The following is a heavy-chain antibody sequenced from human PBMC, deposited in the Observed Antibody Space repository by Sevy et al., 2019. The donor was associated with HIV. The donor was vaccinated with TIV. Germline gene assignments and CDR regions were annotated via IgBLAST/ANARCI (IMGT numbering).Heavy chain of an antibody. CDR2: INYIRST. CDR3: ARGGTSLFAP. D-gene: IGHD2-15*01. V-gene: IGHV4-59*01. Sequence: SETLSLTCSVSGGSGGSISDYYWSWIRQPPGKGLEWIGYINYIRSTKFNPSLKSRVTISVDTSKNQFSLKLTSVTAAETAVYYCARGGTSLFAPWGQGTLVTVSS. J-gene: IGHJ5*02. CDR1: GGSGGSISDYY.